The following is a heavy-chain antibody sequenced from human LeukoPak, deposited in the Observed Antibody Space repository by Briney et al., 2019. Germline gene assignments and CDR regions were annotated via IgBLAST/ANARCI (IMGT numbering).Heavy chain of an antibody. Sequence: GGSLRLSCAASGFTFSDAWMIWVRQAPGKGLEWVGRIKSKTGGGTTHYAAPVKGRFSISRDDSKNTVYLQMNSLKTEDTAVYYCTRVGTTWFHSWGQGTLVTVSS. CDR2: IKSKTGGGTT. J-gene: IGHJ5*01. D-gene: IGHD1-26*01. CDR1: GFTFSDAW. CDR3: TRVGTTWFHS. V-gene: IGHV3-15*01.